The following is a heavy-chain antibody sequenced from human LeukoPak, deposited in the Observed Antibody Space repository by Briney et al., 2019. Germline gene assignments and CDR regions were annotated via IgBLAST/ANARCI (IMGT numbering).Heavy chain of an antibody. CDR1: GLTFSRYA. CDR2: ISGSGGST. V-gene: IGHV3-23*01. J-gene: IGHJ4*02. D-gene: IGHD4-17*01. Sequence: GGSLRLSCAASGLTFSRYAMSWVRQAPGKGLECVSVISGSGGSTHYADSVKGRFTISRDNTKNTLYLQMNTLRAEDTAVYYCAKGHSDDGTGFDYWGQGTLVTVSS. CDR3: AKGHSDDGTGFDY.